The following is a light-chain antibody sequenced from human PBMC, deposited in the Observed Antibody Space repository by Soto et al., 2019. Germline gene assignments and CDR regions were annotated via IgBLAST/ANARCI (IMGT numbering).Light chain of an antibody. J-gene: IGKJ5*01. CDR3: QQHSNWPPIT. CDR1: QSVSRD. V-gene: IGKV3-15*01. CDR2: GAS. Sequence: DIVLTQSPATLSVSPGETAPLSCRASQSVSRDLAWYQQKPGQAPRLLIYGASTRAPSIPPRFSGSGSGTDFTLTISSLEPEDAAVYYCQQHSNWPPITFGQGTRLEIK.